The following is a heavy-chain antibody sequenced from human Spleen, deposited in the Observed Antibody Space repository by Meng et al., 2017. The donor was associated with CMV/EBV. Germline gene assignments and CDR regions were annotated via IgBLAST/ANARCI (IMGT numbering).Heavy chain of an antibody. Sequence: ETLSLTCAASGFTVTSNYMSWVRQAPGKGLEWVSVFYSDTAAYADSVKGRFTMSRDNFKNTLYLQMNSLRAEDTAVYFCARAIPQRGAFFRMERFAMDVWGQGTTVTVSS. V-gene: IGHV3-53*01. CDR1: GFTVTSNY. D-gene: IGHD3-10*01. J-gene: IGHJ6*02. CDR3: ARAIPQRGAFFRMERFAMDV. CDR2: FYSDTA.